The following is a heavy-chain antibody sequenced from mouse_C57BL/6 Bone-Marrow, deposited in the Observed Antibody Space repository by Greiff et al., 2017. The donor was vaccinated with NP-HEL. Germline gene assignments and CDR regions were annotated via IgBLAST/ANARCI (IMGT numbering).Heavy chain of an antibody. CDR1: GFTFSSYA. V-gene: IGHV5-4*01. CDR3: ARDSHYYGSEGFDY. J-gene: IGHJ2*01. CDR2: ISDGGSYT. Sequence: DVMLVESGGGLVKPGGSLKLSCAASGFTFSSYAMSWVRQTPEKRLEWVATISDGGSYTDYPDNVKGRFTISRDNAKNNLYLQMSHLKSEDTAMYYCARDSHYYGSEGFDYWGQGTTLTVSS. D-gene: IGHD1-1*01.